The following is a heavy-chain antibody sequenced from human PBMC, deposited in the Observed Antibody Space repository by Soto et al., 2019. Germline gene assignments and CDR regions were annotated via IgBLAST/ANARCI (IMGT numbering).Heavy chain of an antibody. CDR1: GGSISSGDYY. Sequence: PSETLSLTCTVSGGSISSGDYYWSWIRQPPGKALEWIGYIYYSGSTYYNPSLKSRVTISVDTSKNQFSLTLTSVTAADTAVYFCARHGLTAYMAYYFDFWGQGTLVTVSS. CDR3: ARHGLTAYMAYYFDF. D-gene: IGHD3-16*01. V-gene: IGHV4-30-4*01. J-gene: IGHJ4*02. CDR2: IYYSGST.